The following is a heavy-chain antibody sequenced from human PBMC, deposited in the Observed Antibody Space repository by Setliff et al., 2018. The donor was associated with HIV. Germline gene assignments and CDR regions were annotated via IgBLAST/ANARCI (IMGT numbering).Heavy chain of an antibody. CDR1: GGSFSGYY. Sequence: ETLSLTCTVYGGSFSGYYWTWIRQPPGKGLEFIGEMNHRGVIKYLSSLKSRVTMAVDTSKKQFSLKLKSVTAADTAVYYCFLFYDDRSGFYWDWGQGTQVTVSS. CDR3: FLFYDDRSGFYWD. J-gene: IGHJ4*02. CDR2: MNHRGVI. V-gene: IGHV4-34*01. D-gene: IGHD3-22*01.